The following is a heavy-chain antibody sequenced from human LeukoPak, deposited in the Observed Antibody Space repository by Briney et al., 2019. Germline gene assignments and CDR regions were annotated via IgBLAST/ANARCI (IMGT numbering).Heavy chain of an antibody. J-gene: IGHJ4*02. CDR1: GFTFSDYW. V-gene: IGHV3-53*01. Sequence: GGSLRLSCAASGFTFSDYWMHWVRQAPGKGLEWLSVISTGGSTNYADSVKGRFTISRDNSKNMLYLQMNSLRAEDTAVYYCARDDYYDSSGLDYWGQGTLVTVSS. CDR3: ARDDYYDSSGLDY. CDR2: ISTGGST. D-gene: IGHD3-22*01.